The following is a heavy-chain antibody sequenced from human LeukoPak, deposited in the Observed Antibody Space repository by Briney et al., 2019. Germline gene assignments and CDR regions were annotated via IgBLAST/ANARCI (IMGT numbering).Heavy chain of an antibody. J-gene: IGHJ4*02. CDR1: GFTFGTYA. D-gene: IGHD4-17*01. CDR2: ISGSGGSA. V-gene: IGHV3-23*01. Sequence: PGGSRGLSCAASGFTFGTYAMNWVRQAPGKGLEWVSGISGSGGSAYYTDSVKGRFTISRDNSKNTLYLHMNSLRAEDTAVYYCANPYSSVTTRWGQGTLVKVSS. CDR3: ANPYSSVTTR.